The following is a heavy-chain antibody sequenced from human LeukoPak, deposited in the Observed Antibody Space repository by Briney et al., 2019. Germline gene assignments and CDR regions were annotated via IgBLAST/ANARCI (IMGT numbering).Heavy chain of an antibody. CDR2: IRYDGSNK. Sequence: PGGSLRLPCAASGFTFSSYGMHWVRQAPGKGLEWVAFIRYDGSNKYYADSVKGRFTISRDNSKNTLYLRMNSLRAEDTAVYYCARVSTPHYYYYYMDVWGKGTTVTVSS. J-gene: IGHJ6*03. D-gene: IGHD2/OR15-2a*01. V-gene: IGHV3-30*02. CDR3: ARVSTPHYYYYYMDV. CDR1: GFTFSSYG.